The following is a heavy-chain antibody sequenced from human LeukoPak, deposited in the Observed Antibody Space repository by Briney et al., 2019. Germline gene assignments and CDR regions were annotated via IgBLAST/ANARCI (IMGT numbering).Heavy chain of an antibody. CDR2: ISSSSSTI. CDR1: GFTFSSYA. Sequence: GGSLRFSCAASGFTFSSYAMNWVRQAPGKGLEWVSYISSSSSTIYYADSVKGRFTISRDNAKNSLYLQMNSLRAEGTAVYYCARVRGSYYGYFDYWGQGTLVTVSS. V-gene: IGHV3-48*04. J-gene: IGHJ4*02. D-gene: IGHD1-26*01. CDR3: ARVRGSYYGYFDY.